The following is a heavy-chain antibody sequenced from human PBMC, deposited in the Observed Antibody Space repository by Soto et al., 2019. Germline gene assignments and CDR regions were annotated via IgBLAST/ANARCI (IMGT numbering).Heavy chain of an antibody. V-gene: IGHV1-2*02. CDR3: ARGRTVNFYGMDV. D-gene: IGHD4-17*01. J-gene: IGHJ6*02. Sequence: QVQLVQSGAEVKKPGASVKVSYVASGYTFTDHYIHWVRQAPGQGLEWGGWINPHSGDTIYAQKFQGRVNLTRDTAISTAYMELSRLRSDDTAVYYCARGRTVNFYGMDVWGQGTTVTVSS. CDR2: INPHSGDT. CDR1: GYTFTDHY.